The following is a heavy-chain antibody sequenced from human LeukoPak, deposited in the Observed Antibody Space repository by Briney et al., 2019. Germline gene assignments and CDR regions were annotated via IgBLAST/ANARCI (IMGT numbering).Heavy chain of an antibody. Sequence: GGSLRLSCAASGFTLSSHGMHWVRQAPGKGLEWVAGMWYDGSKEDYADSVKGRFTISRDMSKNTLNLQMNSLRVEDTAMFYCARDLSFGSLDFRGQGTLVTVAS. V-gene: IGHV3-33*01. J-gene: IGHJ4*02. CDR1: GFTLSSHG. CDR3: ARDLSFGSLDF. CDR2: MWYDGSKE. D-gene: IGHD1-26*01.